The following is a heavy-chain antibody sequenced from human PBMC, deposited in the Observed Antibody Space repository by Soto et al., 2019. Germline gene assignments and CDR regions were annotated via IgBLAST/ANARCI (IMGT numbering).Heavy chain of an antibody. CDR3: AADLNGGYYDSSGYPDNFDY. CDR2: IVVGSGNT. Sequence: SVKVSCKASGFTFTSSAVQWVRQARGQRLEWIGWIVVGSGNTNYAQKFQERVTITRDMSTSTAYMELSSLRSEDTAVYYCAADLNGGYYDSSGYPDNFDYWGQGTLVTVSS. J-gene: IGHJ4*02. CDR1: GFTFTSSA. V-gene: IGHV1-58*01. D-gene: IGHD3-22*01.